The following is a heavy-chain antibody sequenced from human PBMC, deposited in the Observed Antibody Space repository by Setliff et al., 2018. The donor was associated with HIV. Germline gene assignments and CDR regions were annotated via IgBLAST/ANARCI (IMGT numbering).Heavy chain of an antibody. V-gene: IGHV4-34*01. D-gene: IGHD6-19*01. CDR2: IHNSGST. CDR1: GGSFSTYY. Sequence: SETLSLTCAVHGGSFSTYYWGWIRQPPGKGLEWIGSIHNSGSTYYNPSLRGRVTISVDTSKKQFSLKLSSVTAADTAVYFCARETRSGWYDLAYWGQGTLVTVSS. CDR3: ARETRSGWYDLAY. J-gene: IGHJ4*02.